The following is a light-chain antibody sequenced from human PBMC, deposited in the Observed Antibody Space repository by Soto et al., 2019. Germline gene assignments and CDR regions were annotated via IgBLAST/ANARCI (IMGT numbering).Light chain of an antibody. J-gene: IGKJ2*01. V-gene: IGKV3-15*01. CDR2: GAS. CDR3: QQYNNWPPEYT. Sequence: EIVMRQSPATLSVSPGERATLSCRASQSVSTNLAWYQQTPGQAPRLLIYGASTRATGIPARFSGSGSGTEFTLTISSLQSEDFAVYYCQQYNNWPPEYTFGQGTKLEI. CDR1: QSVSTN.